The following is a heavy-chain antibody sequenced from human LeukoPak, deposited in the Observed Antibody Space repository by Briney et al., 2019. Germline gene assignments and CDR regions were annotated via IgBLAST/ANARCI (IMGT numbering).Heavy chain of an antibody. CDR1: GYSFSGYY. CDR3: ARGEAVTAVGIDY. V-gene: IGHV1-2*02. J-gene: IGHJ4*02. Sequence: ASVKVSCKASGYSFSGYYIHWVRQAPGQGREWRGWISLNSSNTNYEQKFQGRVTMTRDTSISTVYMELSRLRSDDTAVYFCARGEAVTAVGIDYWGQGTLVTVSS. D-gene: IGHD2-21*02. CDR2: ISLNSSNT.